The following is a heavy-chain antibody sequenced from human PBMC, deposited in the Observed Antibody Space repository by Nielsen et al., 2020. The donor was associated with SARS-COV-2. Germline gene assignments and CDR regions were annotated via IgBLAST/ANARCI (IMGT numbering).Heavy chain of an antibody. D-gene: IGHD3-3*01. CDR2: IIPIFGTA. Sequence: WVRQAPGQGLEWMGGIIPIFGTANYAQKFQGRVTITADESTSTAYMELSSLRSEDTAVYYCAIATFLYYDFWSGYSVNYYYYVDVWGKGTTVTVSS. CDR3: AIATFLYYDFWSGYSVNYYYYVDV. J-gene: IGHJ6*03. V-gene: IGHV1-69*01.